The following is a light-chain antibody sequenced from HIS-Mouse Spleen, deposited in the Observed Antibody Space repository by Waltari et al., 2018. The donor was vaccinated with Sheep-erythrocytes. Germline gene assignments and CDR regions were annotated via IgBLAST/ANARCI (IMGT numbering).Light chain of an antibody. CDR1: ALPKQY. Sequence: SYELTQPPSVSVSPGQTARITCSGDALPKQYAYWYQQKPGQAPVLGIYKDSERPSGIPERFSGSSSGTTVTLPISGVQAEDEADYYCQSADSSGTYPVFGGGTKLTVL. CDR2: KDS. CDR3: QSADSSGTYPV. V-gene: IGLV3-25*03. J-gene: IGLJ2*01.